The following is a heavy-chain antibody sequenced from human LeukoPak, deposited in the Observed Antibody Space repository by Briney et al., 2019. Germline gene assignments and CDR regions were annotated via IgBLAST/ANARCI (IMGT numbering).Heavy chain of an antibody. CDR2: ISGSGGST. Sequence: GGSLRLSCAASGFTFSSYAMSWVRQAPGKGLEWVSAISGSGGSTYYADSVKGRFTISRDNSKNTLYLQMNSLRAEDTAVYYCAKDYYYYGSGSLDYWGQGTLATVSS. J-gene: IGHJ4*02. V-gene: IGHV3-23*01. CDR1: GFTFSSYA. CDR3: AKDYYYYGSGSLDY. D-gene: IGHD3-10*01.